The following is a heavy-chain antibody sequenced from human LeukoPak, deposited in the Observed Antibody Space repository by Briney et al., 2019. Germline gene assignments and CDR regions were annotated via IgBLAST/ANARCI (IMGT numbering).Heavy chain of an antibody. CDR1: GDSISSSSYY. J-gene: IGHJ3*02. CDR2: IYYSGST. CDR3: ARDRIPGGFDI. Sequence: PSETLSLTCTVSGDSISSSSYYWGWIRQPPGKGLEWIGYIYYSGSTYYNPPLKSRVTISVDTSKNQFSLKLSSVTAADTAVYYCARDRIPGGFDIWGQGTMVTVSS. V-gene: IGHV4-30-4*08. D-gene: IGHD5-18*01.